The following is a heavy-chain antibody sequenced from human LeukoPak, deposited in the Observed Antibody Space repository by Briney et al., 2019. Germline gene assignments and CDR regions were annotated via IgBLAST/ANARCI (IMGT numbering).Heavy chain of an antibody. CDR2: MNPDSGNT. J-gene: IGHJ4*02. Sequence: ASVTVSCKTSGYTFDNYDINWVRQAAGQGLEWMGWMNPDSGNTGYAHKFQGRVTIARNTSITTAYLELTGLTSGDTAIYYCARGAPEAIFEPGYDEYFEYWGEGTVVIVSS. V-gene: IGHV1-8*01. CDR1: GYTFDNYD. CDR3: ARGAPEAIFEPGYDEYFEY. D-gene: IGHD3-3*01.